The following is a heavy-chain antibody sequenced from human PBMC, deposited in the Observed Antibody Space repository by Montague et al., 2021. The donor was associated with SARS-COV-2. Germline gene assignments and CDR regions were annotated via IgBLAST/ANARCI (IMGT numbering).Heavy chain of an antibody. CDR2: INHSGST. D-gene: IGHD3-9*01. Sequence: SETLSLTCAVYGGSFSGYYWSWICQPPAKGLEWIGEINHSGSTNYNPSLKSRVTLPVDTSKYQFSLKLSSVSAADTDACYCAGGTQASDWLLSPGFDYWGQGTLVTVSS. J-gene: IGHJ4*02. V-gene: IGHV4-34*01. CDR3: AGGTQASDWLLSPGFDY. CDR1: GGSFSGYY.